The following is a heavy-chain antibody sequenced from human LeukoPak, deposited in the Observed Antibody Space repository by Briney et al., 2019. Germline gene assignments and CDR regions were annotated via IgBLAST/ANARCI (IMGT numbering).Heavy chain of an antibody. Sequence: SETLSLTCAVYGGSFSGYYWSWIRQPPGEGLEWIGEINHSGSTNYNPSLKSRVTISVDTSKNQFSLKLSPVTAADTAVYYCARLLDYYGSGSYYPNGAFDIWGQGTMVTVSS. CDR2: INHSGST. D-gene: IGHD3-10*01. V-gene: IGHV4-34*01. J-gene: IGHJ3*02. CDR1: GGSFSGYY. CDR3: ARLLDYYGSGSYYPNGAFDI.